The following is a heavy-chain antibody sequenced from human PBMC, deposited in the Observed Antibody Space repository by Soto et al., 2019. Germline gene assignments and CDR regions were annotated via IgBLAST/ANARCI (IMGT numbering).Heavy chain of an antibody. CDR1: GFTFYEYA. D-gene: IGHD3-16*01. V-gene: IGHV3-9*01. CDR3: AKDGGGYAYNYELDS. J-gene: IGHJ4*02. CDR2: ITWNSGTR. Sequence: GGSLRLSCAASGFTFYEYAMHWVRQVPGKGLEWVSGITWNSGTRGYADSVKGRFTISRDNAKNSLYLEMTSLRPEDTAFYHCAKDGGGYAYNYELDSWGQGTRVTVPQ.